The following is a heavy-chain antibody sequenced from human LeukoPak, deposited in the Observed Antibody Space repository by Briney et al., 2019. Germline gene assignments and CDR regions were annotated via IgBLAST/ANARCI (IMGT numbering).Heavy chain of an antibody. D-gene: IGHD6-19*01. J-gene: IGHJ5*02. V-gene: IGHV3-33*06. CDR3: AKVKWLVTGNWFDP. CDR1: GFTFSRFN. CDR2: IWHDGSNK. Sequence: GGSLRLSCAASGFTFSRFNLHWVRQAPGKGLEWVAVIWHDGSNKYYTDSVKGRFTISRDDSKNTLYLQMNSLRAEDTAVYYCAKVKWLVTGNWFDPWGQGTLVTVSS.